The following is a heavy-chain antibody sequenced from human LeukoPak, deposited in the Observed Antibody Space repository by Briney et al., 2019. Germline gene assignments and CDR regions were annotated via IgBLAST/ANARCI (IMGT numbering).Heavy chain of an antibody. V-gene: IGHV1-2*04. J-gene: IGHJ6*02. CDR1: GYTFTGYY. Sequence: ASVKVSCKASGYTFTGYYMHWVRQAPGQGLEWMGWINPNSGGTNYAQKFQGWVTMTRDTSISTAHMELSRLRSDDTAVYYCARTSEDIVVVPAAPETYYYYYYGMDVWGQGTTVTVSS. CDR3: ARTSEDIVVVPAAPETYYYYYYGMDV. CDR2: INPNSGGT. D-gene: IGHD2-2*01.